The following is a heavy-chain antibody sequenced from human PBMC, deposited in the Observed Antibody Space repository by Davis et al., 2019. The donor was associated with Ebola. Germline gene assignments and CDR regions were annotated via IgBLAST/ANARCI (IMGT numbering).Heavy chain of an antibody. CDR3: ARHKGDYVSGRFDY. CDR1: GGSFSGYY. V-gene: IGHV4-34*01. J-gene: IGHJ4*02. CDR2: INHSGST. D-gene: IGHD4-17*01. Sequence: MPSETLSLTCAVYGGSFSGYYWSWIRQPPGKGLEWIGEINHSGSTNYNPSLKSRVTISVDTSKNQFSLKLSSVTAAETAVYYCARHKGDYVSGRFDYWGQGTLVTVSS.